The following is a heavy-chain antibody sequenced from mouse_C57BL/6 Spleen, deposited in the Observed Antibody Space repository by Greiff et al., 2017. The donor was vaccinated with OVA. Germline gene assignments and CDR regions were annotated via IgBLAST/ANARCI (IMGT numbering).Heavy chain of an antibody. J-gene: IGHJ2*01. Sequence: EVKLVESGGGLVKPGGSLTLSCAASGFTFSSYAMSWVRQTPDKRLEWVATISDGGSCTYYPDNVKGRFTISRYNAKNNRYLQMSQLKSDDTAMYYCARDDGYPFDYWGQGTTRTVSS. V-gene: IGHV5-4*01. CDR2: ISDGGSCT. D-gene: IGHD2-3*01. CDR3: ARDDGYPFDY. CDR1: GFTFSSYA.